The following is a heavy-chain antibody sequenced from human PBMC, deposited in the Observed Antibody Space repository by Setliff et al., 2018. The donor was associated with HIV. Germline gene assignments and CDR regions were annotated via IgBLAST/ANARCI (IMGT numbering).Heavy chain of an antibody. J-gene: IGHJ4*02. CDR3: APSGSYGY. CDR2: INSDGSST. V-gene: IGHV3-74*01. Sequence: PGGSLRLSCAASGFTFSNSWMNWVRQAPGKGLVWVSRINSDGSSTTYADSVKGRFTISRDNAKNTLYLQMNSLRAEDTAVYYCAPSGSYGYWGQGTLVTVSS. CDR1: GFTFSNSW. D-gene: IGHD1-26*01.